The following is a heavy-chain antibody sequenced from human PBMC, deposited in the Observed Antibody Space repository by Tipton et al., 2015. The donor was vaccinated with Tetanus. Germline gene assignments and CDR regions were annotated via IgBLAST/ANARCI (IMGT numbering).Heavy chain of an antibody. Sequence: QMQLVQSGAEVKKPGASVKVSCKASGYTFTGYYIYWVRQAPGQGLEWMGWIDPNSGGTVYAQKFQGRVTMTRDTSISTAYMELRSLRSDDTAVYYSARDRGDYIYYGMDVWGPGTTVTVS. CDR2: IDPNSGGT. J-gene: IGHJ6*02. V-gene: IGHV1-2*02. CDR3: ARDRGDYIYYGMDV. D-gene: IGHD3-22*01. CDR1: GYTFTGYY.